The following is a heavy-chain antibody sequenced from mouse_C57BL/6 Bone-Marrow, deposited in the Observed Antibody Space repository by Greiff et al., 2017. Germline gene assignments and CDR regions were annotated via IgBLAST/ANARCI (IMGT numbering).Heavy chain of an antibody. CDR1: GYTFTSYW. V-gene: IGHV1-64*01. CDR2: IHPNSGST. Sequence: QVQLQQPGAELVKPGASVKLSCKASGYTFTSYWMHWVKQRPGQGLEWIGMIHPNSGSTNSNENFKSKATLTVDKSTSTAYMQLSSLTSEDSSVYYCANDYVDYWGQGTTLTVAS. J-gene: IGHJ2*01. CDR3: ANDYVDY. D-gene: IGHD2-4*01.